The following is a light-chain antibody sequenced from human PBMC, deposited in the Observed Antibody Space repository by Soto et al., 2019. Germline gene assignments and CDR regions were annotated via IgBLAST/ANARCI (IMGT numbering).Light chain of an antibody. Sequence: IVLTQSPGTLSLSQGERATLSCRASQSVSSSYLAWYHQKPGQAPRLLIYVTSSRATAIPDRFSGSGSGTDFTLTISRLEPEDFAVYYCQQYGRSSWTFGQGTKVEIK. CDR1: QSVSSSY. J-gene: IGKJ1*01. CDR3: QQYGRSSWT. CDR2: VTS. V-gene: IGKV3-20*01.